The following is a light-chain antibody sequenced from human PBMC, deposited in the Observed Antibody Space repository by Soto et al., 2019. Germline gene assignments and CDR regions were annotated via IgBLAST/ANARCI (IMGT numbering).Light chain of an antibody. J-gene: IGKJ1*01. Sequence: DIQMTQSPSSLSASVGDRVTITCRASQTISTYLNWYQQKPGKAPKFLIYAASSLHSGVPSRFSGSGSGTDFTLTISSLQPEDFATYYCQQSYSTPRTFGQGTKVDIK. CDR1: QTISTY. V-gene: IGKV1-39*01. CDR2: AAS. CDR3: QQSYSTPRT.